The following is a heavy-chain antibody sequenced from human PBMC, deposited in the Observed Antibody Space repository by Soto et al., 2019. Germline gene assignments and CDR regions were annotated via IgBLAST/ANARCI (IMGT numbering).Heavy chain of an antibody. CDR2: IYYSGST. CDR3: ARFPSGQLAHYYYYGMDV. CDR1: GGSISSGGYY. J-gene: IGHJ6*02. D-gene: IGHD6-6*01. Sequence: SETLSLTCTVSGGSISSGGYYWSWIRQHPGKGLEWIGYIYYSGSTYYNPSLKSRVTISVDTSKNQFSLKLSSVTAADTAVYYCARFPSGQLAHYYYYGMDVWGQGTTVTVSS. V-gene: IGHV4-31*03.